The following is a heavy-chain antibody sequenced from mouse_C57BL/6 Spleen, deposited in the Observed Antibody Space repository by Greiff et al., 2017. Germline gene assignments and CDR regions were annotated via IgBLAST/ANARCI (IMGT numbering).Heavy chain of an antibody. D-gene: IGHD2-4*01. J-gene: IGHJ1*03. CDR3: ARSIYYEYDWYFDV. Sequence: QVQLQQPGAELVKPGASVKLSCKASGYTFTSYWMHWVKQRPGRGLGWIGRIVPNSGGTKYNEKFKSKATLTVDKSSSKAYMQLSSLTAEDSAVYYCARSIYYEYDWYFDVWGTGTTVTVSS. CDR1: GYTFTSYW. V-gene: IGHV1-72*01. CDR2: IVPNSGGT.